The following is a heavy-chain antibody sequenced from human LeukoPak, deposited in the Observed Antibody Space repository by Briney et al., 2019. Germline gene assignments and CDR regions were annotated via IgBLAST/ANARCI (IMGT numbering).Heavy chain of an antibody. D-gene: IGHD3-10*01. V-gene: IGHV3-11*05. CDR2: ISSSSDYT. Sequence: PGGSLRLSCAASGFTFSDYYMSWTRQAPGKGLEWVSYISSSSDYTNYADSVKGRFTISRDNAKNSLYLQMNSLRAEDTAVYYCARDFGAAAFDGAFDIWGQGTMVTVSS. CDR1: GFTFSDYY. CDR3: ARDFGAAAFDGAFDI. J-gene: IGHJ3*02.